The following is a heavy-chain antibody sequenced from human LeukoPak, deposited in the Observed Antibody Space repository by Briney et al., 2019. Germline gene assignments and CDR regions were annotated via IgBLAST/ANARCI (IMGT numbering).Heavy chain of an antibody. CDR1: GFTFSSYA. J-gene: IGHJ4*02. CDR3: ARDSRSRGYFDY. CDR2: ISYDGSNK. D-gene: IGHD6-13*01. Sequence: GGSLRLSCAASGFTFSSYAMHWVRQAPGKGLEWVAVISYDGSNKYYADSVKGRFTISRDNSKNTLYLQMNSLRAEDTAVYYCARDSRSRGYFDYWGQGTLVTVSS. V-gene: IGHV3-30-3*01.